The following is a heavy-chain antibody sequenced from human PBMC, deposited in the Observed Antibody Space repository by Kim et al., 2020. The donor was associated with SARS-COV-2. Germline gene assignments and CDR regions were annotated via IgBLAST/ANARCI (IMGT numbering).Heavy chain of an antibody. CDR1: GFSYNSHT. D-gene: IGHD2-8*01. J-gene: IGHJ3*02. Sequence: GGSLRLSCAASGFSYNSHTMNWVRQAPGKGLEWLSYISITGTTTILADSVKGRFTISRDNAKNSLFLQMNSLRDEDTAVYYCARGSNGAFDIWGQGTKV. CDR3: ARGSNGAFDI. V-gene: IGHV3-48*02. CDR2: ISITGTTT.